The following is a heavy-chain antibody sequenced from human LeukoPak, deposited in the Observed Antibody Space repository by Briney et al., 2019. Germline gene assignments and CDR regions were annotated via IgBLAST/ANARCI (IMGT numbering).Heavy chain of an antibody. CDR2: IYYSGST. V-gene: IGHV4-59*01. Sequence: PSETLSLTCTVSGGSTSSYYWSWIRQPPGKGLEWIGYIYYSGSTNYNPSLKSRVTISVDTSKNQFSLKLSSVTAADTAVYYCARSMPHSSSFVDGMDVWGQGTTVTVSS. D-gene: IGHD6-13*01. CDR3: ARSMPHSSSFVDGMDV. CDR1: GGSTSSYY. J-gene: IGHJ6*02.